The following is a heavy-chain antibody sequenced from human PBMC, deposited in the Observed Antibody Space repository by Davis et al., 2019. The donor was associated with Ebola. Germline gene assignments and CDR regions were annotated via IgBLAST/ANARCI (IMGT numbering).Heavy chain of an antibody. V-gene: IGHV4-59*01. D-gene: IGHD6-19*01. CDR2: ISYRGRT. J-gene: IGHJ2*01. CDR1: GGSITNSY. CDR3: VRDGDPVAGLTHWYFDL. Sequence: PSETLSLTCTVSGGSITNSYWSWVRQSPGLGLEWIGSISYRGRTNYNPSLSSRLTISRDTSKYQFSLKLTSVTAADTAVYFCVRDGDPVAGLTHWYFDLWGRGRPVTVSS.